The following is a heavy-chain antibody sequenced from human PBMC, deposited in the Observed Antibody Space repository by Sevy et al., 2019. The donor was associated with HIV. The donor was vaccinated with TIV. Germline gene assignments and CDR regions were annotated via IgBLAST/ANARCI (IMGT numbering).Heavy chain of an antibody. CDR1: GGSIISSTYY. V-gene: IGHV4-39*01. J-gene: IGHJ3*01. CDR2: VYYSGST. Sequence: SETLSLTCTVSGGSIISSTYYWGWIRQPPGKGLEWIGSVYYSGSTYYNPSIRSRVTFCVDMFKDNFSLKLSSVTAAETAVYYCAGRGAGPAFDVWGQGTMVTVSS. D-gene: IGHD3-10*01. CDR3: AGRGAGPAFDV.